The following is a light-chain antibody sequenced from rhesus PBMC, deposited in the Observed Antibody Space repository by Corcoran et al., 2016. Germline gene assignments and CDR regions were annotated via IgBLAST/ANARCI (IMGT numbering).Light chain of an antibody. V-gene: IGKV3-24*04. CDR1: QSVSSY. CDR3: LQSSNWPYS. Sequence: EIVMTQSPATLALSPGERATLSCRASQSVSSYLAWYQQKPGQAPRLLIYGASSRAPGIPERFMGSGSGTEVTLTISSLEPEDVGVYFCLQSSNWPYSFGQGTKVEIK. J-gene: IGKJ2*01. CDR2: GAS.